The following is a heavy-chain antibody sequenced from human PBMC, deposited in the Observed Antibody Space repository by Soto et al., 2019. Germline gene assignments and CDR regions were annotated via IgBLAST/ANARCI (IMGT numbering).Heavy chain of an antibody. D-gene: IGHD2-8*01. J-gene: IGHJ3*01. Sequence: EVQLVESGGGLVQPGGSLRLSCVASGFTFSDHYMDWVRQAPGEGLELVGRIRNKPNSYTTEYAASVKGRFTISRDDSKTSLYLQINSLKPEDTAVYYCARWWRPQLYAAFDLWGQGTKVTVSS. CDR3: ARWWRPQLYAAFDL. CDR2: IRNKPNSYTT. CDR1: GFTFSDHY. V-gene: IGHV3-72*01.